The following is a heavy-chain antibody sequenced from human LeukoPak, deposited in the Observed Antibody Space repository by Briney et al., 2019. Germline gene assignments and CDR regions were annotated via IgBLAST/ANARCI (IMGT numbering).Heavy chain of an antibody. CDR1: GGSISSYY. J-gene: IGHJ4*02. V-gene: IGHV4-59*01. D-gene: IGHD2-15*01. Sequence: SETLSLTCTVSGGSISSYYWSWIRQPPGKGLEWIGYIHYSGSTNYNPSLKSRVTISVDTSKNQFSLKLSSVTAADTAVYYCARDLASESGFDYWGQGTLVTVSS. CDR3: ARDLASESGFDY. CDR2: IHYSGST.